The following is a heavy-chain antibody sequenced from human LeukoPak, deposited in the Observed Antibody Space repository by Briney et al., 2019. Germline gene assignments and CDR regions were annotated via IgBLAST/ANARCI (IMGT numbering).Heavy chain of an antibody. CDR2: ISSSSSYI. D-gene: IGHD3-22*01. CDR1: GFTFSSNS. CDR3: ASISGGDDSSGYYLFDY. V-gene: IGHV3-21*01. Sequence: GGTLRLSCAASGFTFSSNSMNWVRHAPGKELEWLSSISSSSSYISYADPVKGRFTISRDNAKNSLYLQMNSLRAEDTAVYYCASISGGDDSSGYYLFDYWGQGTLVTVSS. J-gene: IGHJ4*02.